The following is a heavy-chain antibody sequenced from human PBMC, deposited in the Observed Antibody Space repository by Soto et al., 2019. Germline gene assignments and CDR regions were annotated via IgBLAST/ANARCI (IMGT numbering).Heavy chain of an antibody. V-gene: IGHV1-69*06. Sequence: QVQLVQSGAEVKNPGSSVKVSCKTSGGTFNSYLIDWMRQAPGQGLEWMGGIIPAFGTAKYAQKFQGRVTITEDKSTTTAYMELRTLTSEDTAVYYCARGLDQPPVGLSFATWGQGTLVTVSS. CDR1: GGTFNSYL. J-gene: IGHJ5*02. D-gene: IGHD2-2*01. CDR3: ARGLDQPPVGLSFAT. CDR2: IIPAFGTA.